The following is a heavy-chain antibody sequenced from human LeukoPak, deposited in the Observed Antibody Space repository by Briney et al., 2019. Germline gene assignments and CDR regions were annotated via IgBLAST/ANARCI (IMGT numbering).Heavy chain of an antibody. Sequence: ASVKVSCKASGYTFTDYHIHWVRQAPGQGLEWVGWVNPNTGDTNYAQKFQGRVTMTRDTSISTAYMELSRLRSDDTAVCYCAKIDISGLYYFDYWGQGTLVTVSS. CDR1: GYTFTDYH. J-gene: IGHJ4*02. D-gene: IGHD6-19*01. V-gene: IGHV1-2*02. CDR2: VNPNTGDT. CDR3: AKIDISGLYYFDY.